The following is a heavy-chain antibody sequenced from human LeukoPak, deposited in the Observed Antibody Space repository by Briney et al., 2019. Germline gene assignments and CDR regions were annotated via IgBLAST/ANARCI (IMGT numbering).Heavy chain of an antibody. CDR1: GFTFRSYS. CDR2: ISSSSSYI. Sequence: GGSLRLSCAASGFTFRSYSMNWVRQAPGKGLEWVSSISSSSSYISYADSVEGRFTISRDNAKNSLYLQMNSLRAEDTAVYYCARDLGNYGMDVWGQGTTVTVSS. J-gene: IGHJ6*02. V-gene: IGHV3-21*01. CDR3: ARDLGNYGMDV. D-gene: IGHD1-26*01.